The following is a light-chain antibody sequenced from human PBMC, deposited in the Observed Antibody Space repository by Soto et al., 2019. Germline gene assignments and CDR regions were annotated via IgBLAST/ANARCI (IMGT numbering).Light chain of an antibody. CDR3: SSYRDTSKLV. Sequence: QSALTQPASVSASPGQSITISCSGSSSDFGGYDYVSWYQQHPGKAPKLMIYEVSNRPSGVSDRFSGSKSGNTASLTISGLQVDDEADYYCSSYRDTSKLVFGPGTKVTVL. CDR2: EVS. J-gene: IGLJ1*01. V-gene: IGLV2-14*01. CDR1: SSDFGGYDY.